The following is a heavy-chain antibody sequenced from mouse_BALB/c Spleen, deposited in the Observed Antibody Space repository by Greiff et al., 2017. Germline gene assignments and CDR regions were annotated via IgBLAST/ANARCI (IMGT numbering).Heavy chain of an antibody. CDR1: GFTFSSFG. Sequence: EVQRVESGGGLVQPGGSRKLSCAASGFTFSSFGMHWVRQAPEKGLEWVAYISSGSSTIYYADTVKGRFTISRDNPKNTLFLQMTSLRSEDTAMYYCASGGATRAMDYWGQGTSVTVSS. J-gene: IGHJ4*01. V-gene: IGHV5-17*02. CDR3: ASGGATRAMDY. D-gene: IGHD6-1*01. CDR2: ISSGSSTI.